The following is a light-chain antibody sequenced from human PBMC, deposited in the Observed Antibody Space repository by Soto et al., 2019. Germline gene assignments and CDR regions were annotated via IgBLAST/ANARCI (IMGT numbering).Light chain of an antibody. Sequence: QSVLTQPPSVSGAPGQRVTISCTGGSSNTGAGYDVHWYQKFPGSAPKLLMFGNSRRSSGVPDRFSGSKSGTTASLAITGLQAADEADYYCQSYDSTLSGLVFGGGTKLTVL. CDR1: SSNTGAGYD. CDR3: QSYDSTLSGLV. V-gene: IGLV1-40*01. J-gene: IGLJ2*01. CDR2: GNS.